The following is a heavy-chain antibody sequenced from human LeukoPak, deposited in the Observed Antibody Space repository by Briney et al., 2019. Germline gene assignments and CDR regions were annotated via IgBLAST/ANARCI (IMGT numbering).Heavy chain of an antibody. CDR3: ARGGRRGQAKDAFDI. J-gene: IGHJ3*02. CDR1: GGTFSSYA. CDR2: IIPIFGTA. V-gene: IGHV1-69*05. D-gene: IGHD1-26*01. Sequence: SVKVSCKASGGTFSSYAISWVRQAPGQGLEWMGGIIPIFGTANYAQKFQGRVTITTDESTSTAYMELRSLRSEDTAVYYCARGGRRGQAKDAFDIWGQGTMVTVSS.